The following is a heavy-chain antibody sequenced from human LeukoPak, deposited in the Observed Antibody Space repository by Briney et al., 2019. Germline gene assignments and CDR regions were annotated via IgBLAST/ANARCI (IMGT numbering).Heavy chain of an antibody. J-gene: IGHJ6*03. V-gene: IGHV3-7*01. CDR1: GSTFSSYW. D-gene: IGHD3-22*01. Sequence: GGSLRLSCAASGSTFSSYWMSWVRQAPGKGLEWVANIKQDGSEKYYVDSVKGRFTISRDNAKNSLYLQMNSLRAEDTAVYYCAGTGGYYYDSSGYYYPYYYYYMDVWGKGTTVTVSS. CDR3: AGTGGYYYDSSGYYYPYYYYYMDV. CDR2: IKQDGSEK.